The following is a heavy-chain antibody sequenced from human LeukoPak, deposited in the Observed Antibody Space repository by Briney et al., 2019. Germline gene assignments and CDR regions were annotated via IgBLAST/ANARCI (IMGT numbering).Heavy chain of an antibody. D-gene: IGHD3-16*01. J-gene: IGHJ4*02. CDR1: GFTFGDYA. CDR3: TRGEIGFDY. V-gene: IGHV3-49*04. CDR2: IRSKAYGGTT. Sequence: GGSLRLSCTASGFTFGDYAMSWVRQAPGKGLEWVGFIRSKAYGGTTEYAASVKGRFTISRDDSKSIAYLQMNSLKTEDTAVYYCTRGEIGFDYWGQGTLVTVSS.